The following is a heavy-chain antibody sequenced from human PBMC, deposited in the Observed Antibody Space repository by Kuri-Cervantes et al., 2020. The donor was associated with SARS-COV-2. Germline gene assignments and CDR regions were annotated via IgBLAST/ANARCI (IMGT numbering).Heavy chain of an antibody. CDR2: IIPLFCTT. V-gene: IGHV1-69*06. J-gene: IGHJ4*02. Sequence: SVKVSCKGSVGTFSSYAVIWVRQAPGQGLEWMGRIIPLFCTTIYAQEFQGRVTLTADKFTNTAYMELSSLRSEDTAVYYFSRQYCSITTCYDGTFDSWGQGTLVTVSS. CDR3: SRQYCSITTCYDGTFDS. D-gene: IGHD2-2*01. CDR1: VGTFSSYA.